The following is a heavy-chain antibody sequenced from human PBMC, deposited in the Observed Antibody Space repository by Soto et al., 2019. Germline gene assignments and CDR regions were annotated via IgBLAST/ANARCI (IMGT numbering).Heavy chain of an antibody. Sequence: QITLKESGPTLVKPTQTLTLTCTFSGFSLSTYGAAVGWIRQTPGRALEWLALIYWDGDRRYNPSLQSRLTIDKDTSRNQVALTLTSVDPADTATYYCAHRATMTIFGLIIDNGVWFDPWGQGTLVIVSS. D-gene: IGHD3-3*01. CDR1: GFSLSTYGAA. J-gene: IGHJ5*02. CDR2: IYWDGDR. CDR3: AHRATMTIFGLIIDNGVWFDP. V-gene: IGHV2-5*02.